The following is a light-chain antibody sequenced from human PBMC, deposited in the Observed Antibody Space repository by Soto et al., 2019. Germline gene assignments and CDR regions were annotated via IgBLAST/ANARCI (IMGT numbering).Light chain of an antibody. J-gene: IGKJ5*01. V-gene: IGKV3-11*01. CDR3: EQRRTWPSIT. CDR2: DAS. CDR1: QSVSSY. Sequence: EIVLTQSPATLSLSPGERATLSCRASQSVSSYLAWYQQKPGQAPRLLIYDASNRATGIPDRFSGSGSRADFTLTISSLEPEDFALYFCEQRRTWPSITFGQGTRLEIK.